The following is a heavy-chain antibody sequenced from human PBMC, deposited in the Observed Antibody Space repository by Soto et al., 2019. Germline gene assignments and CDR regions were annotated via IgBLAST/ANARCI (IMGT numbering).Heavy chain of an antibody. D-gene: IGHD5-12*01. J-gene: IGHJ4*02. CDR2: ISSSSSTI. CDR3: AKGARSTIVATNVDY. V-gene: IGHV3-48*01. CDR1: GFTFSSYS. Sequence: GESLKISCAASGFTFSSYSMNWVRQAPGKGLEWVSYISSSSSTIYYADSVKGRFTISRDNSKNTLYLQMNSLRAEDTAVYYCAKGARSTIVATNVDYWGQGTLVTVSS.